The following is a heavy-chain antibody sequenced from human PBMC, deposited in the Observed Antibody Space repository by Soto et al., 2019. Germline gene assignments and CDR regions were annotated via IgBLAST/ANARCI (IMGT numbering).Heavy chain of an antibody. Sequence: SETLSLTCTVSGGYISSYYWSWIRQPPGKGLEWIGYIYYSGSTNYNPSLKSRVTISVDTSKNQFSLKLSSVTAADTAVYYCARDGGDSGYDWAFDYWGQGTLVTVSS. CDR3: ARDGGDSGYDWAFDY. D-gene: IGHD5-12*01. V-gene: IGHV4-59*01. J-gene: IGHJ4*02. CDR1: GGYISSYY. CDR2: IYYSGST.